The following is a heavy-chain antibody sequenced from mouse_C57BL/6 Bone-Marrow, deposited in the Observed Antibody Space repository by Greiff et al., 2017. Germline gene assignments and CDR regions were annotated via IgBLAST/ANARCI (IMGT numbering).Heavy chain of an antibody. D-gene: IGHD6-1*01. J-gene: IGHJ3*01. CDR1: GYSITSGYY. CDR2: ISYDGST. V-gene: IGHV3-6*01. Sequence: VQLQESGPGLVKPSPSLSLTCSVTGYSITSGYYWNWIRQFPGNKLEWMAYISYDGSTNYNPSLKNRISITRDTSKNQFFQKLNSVTTEDTATYYCASPGRSLCAYWGKGTRVTVSA. CDR3: ASPGRSLCAY.